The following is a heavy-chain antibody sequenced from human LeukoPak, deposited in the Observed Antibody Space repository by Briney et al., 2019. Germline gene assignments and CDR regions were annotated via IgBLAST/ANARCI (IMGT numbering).Heavy chain of an antibody. Sequence: SETLSLTCTVSGGSISSGGYYWSWIRQPPGKGLEWIGYIYHSGSTYYNPSLKSRVTISVDTSKNQFSLKLSSVTAADTAVYYCARDPFALHYFDYWGQGTLVTVSS. V-gene: IGHV4-30-2*01. CDR2: IYHSGST. CDR1: GGSISSGGYY. J-gene: IGHJ4*02. D-gene: IGHD3-16*01. CDR3: ARDPFALHYFDY.